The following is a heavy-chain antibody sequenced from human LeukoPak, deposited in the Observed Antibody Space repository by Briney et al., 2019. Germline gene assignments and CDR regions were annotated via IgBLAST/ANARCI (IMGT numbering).Heavy chain of an antibody. D-gene: IGHD2-15*01. CDR1: GFSFTSNA. J-gene: IGHJ4*02. CDR3: AKSGGDTVYNCSDY. CDR2: ISSSGGST. Sequence: PGGSLRLSCAASGFSFTSNAMNWVGQAPGKGLEWVSVISSSGGSTFYADSVKGRFTISRDTSKNTLYLQMNSLRAEDTAVYYCAKSGGDTVYNCSDYWGQGTLVTVSS. V-gene: IGHV3-23*01.